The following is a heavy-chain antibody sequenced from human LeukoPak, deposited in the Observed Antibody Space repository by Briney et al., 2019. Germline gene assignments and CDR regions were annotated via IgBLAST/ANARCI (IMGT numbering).Heavy chain of an antibody. Sequence: ASVKVSCKASGGTFSSYAISWVRQAPGQGLEWMGGIIPIFGTANYAQRFQGRVTITTDESTSTAYMELSSLRSEDTAVYYCARRCMGCIAAAGNWYFDLWAVAPWSLSPQ. CDR2: IIPIFGTA. CDR3: ARRCMGCIAAAGNWYFDL. J-gene: IGHJ2*01. V-gene: IGHV1-69*05. CDR1: GGTFSSYA. D-gene: IGHD6-13*01.